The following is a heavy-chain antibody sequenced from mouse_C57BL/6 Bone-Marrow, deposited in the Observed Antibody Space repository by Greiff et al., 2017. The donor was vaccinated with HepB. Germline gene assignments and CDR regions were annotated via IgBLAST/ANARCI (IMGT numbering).Heavy chain of an antibody. CDR3: ARSSYYYGSSYAMDY. CDR2: IDPSDSYT. D-gene: IGHD1-1*01. Sequence: VQLQQPGAELVMPGASVKLSCKASGYTFTSYWMHWVKQRPGQGLEWIGEIDPSDSYTNYNQKFEGKSTLTVDKSSSTAYMQLSSLTSKDSAVYYCARSSYYYGSSYAMDYWGQGTSVTVSA. V-gene: IGHV1-69*01. CDR1: GYTFTSYW. J-gene: IGHJ4*01.